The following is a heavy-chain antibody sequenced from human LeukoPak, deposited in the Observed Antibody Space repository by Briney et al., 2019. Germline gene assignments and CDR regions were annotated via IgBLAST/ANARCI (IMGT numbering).Heavy chain of an antibody. D-gene: IGHD3-22*01. Sequence: SQTLSLTCTVSGGSISSGDYYWSWIRQPPGKGLEWIGYIYYSGSTYYNPSLKSLFTISVDTSKNQFSLKLSSVPADDTAVYYCARAATASSGYYYVKMGHNWFDPWGQGTLVTVSS. CDR1: GGSISSGDYY. J-gene: IGHJ5*02. CDR3: ARAATASSGYYYVKMGHNWFDP. CDR2: IYYSGST. V-gene: IGHV4-30-4*01.